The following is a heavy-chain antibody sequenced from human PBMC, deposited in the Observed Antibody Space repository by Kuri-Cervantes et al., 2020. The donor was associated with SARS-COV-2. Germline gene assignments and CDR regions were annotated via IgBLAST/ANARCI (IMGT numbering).Heavy chain of an antibody. Sequence: GESLKISCAASGFTVSGNYMSWVRQAPEKGLEWLSVIYTGDKTYYADSVKGRFTISRDNSKNTVYLQMNSLRVEDTAIYYCARGGSGDSRPSHYDIPDFYYTLDVWGQGTTVTVSS. CDR3: ARGGSGDSRPSHYDIPDFYYTLDV. V-gene: IGHV3-53*01. CDR1: GFTVSGNY. CDR2: IYTGDKT. J-gene: IGHJ6*02. D-gene: IGHD3-9*01.